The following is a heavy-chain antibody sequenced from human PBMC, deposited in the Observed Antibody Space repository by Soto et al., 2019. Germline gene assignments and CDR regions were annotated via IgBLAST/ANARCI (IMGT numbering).Heavy chain of an antibody. CDR3: ARGGDYYYGMDV. Sequence: QVQLVESGGGVVQPVRSLRLSCAASGFTFSSYGMHWVRQAPGKGLEWVAVIWYDGSNKYYADSVKGRFTIARDNSKNTLYLQMNSLRAEDTAVYYCARGGDYYYGMDVWGQGTTVTVSS. J-gene: IGHJ6*02. V-gene: IGHV3-33*01. CDR1: GFTFSSYG. CDR2: IWYDGSNK.